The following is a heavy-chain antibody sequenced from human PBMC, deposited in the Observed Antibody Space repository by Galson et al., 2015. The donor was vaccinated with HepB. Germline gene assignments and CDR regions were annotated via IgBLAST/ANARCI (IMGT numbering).Heavy chain of an antibody. CDR1: GYTLTELS. D-gene: IGHD3-22*01. CDR3: ATGYYDSSGYYPQTLQDAFDI. CDR2: FDPEDGET. Sequence: SVKVSCKVSGYTLTELSMHWVRQAPGKGLEWMGGFDPEDGETIYAQKFQGRVTMTEDTSTDTAYMELSSLRSEDTAVYYCATGYYDSSGYYPQTLQDAFDIWGQGTMVTVSS. V-gene: IGHV1-24*01. J-gene: IGHJ3*02.